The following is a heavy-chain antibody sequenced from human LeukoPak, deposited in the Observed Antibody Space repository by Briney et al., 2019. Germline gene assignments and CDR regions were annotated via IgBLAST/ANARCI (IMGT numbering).Heavy chain of an antibody. CDR3: ARTDTAMVIDY. CDR1: GFTFDDYA. CDR2: ISWNSGSI. Sequence: PGGSLRLSCAASGFTFDDYAMHWVRQAPGKGLEWVSGISWNSGSIGYADSVKGRFTISRDNAKNSLYLQMNSLRAEDTAVYYCARTDTAMVIDYWGQGTLVTVSS. J-gene: IGHJ4*02. V-gene: IGHV3-9*01. D-gene: IGHD5-18*01.